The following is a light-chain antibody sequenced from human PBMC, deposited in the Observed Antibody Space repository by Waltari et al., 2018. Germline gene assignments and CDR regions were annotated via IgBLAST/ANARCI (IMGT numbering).Light chain of an antibody. Sequence: VLTQSPATLSLSPGEKATLSCRASQSVNNYLAWYQEKPGLTPRLLIYDASNMATGIQGRFNGDGSGTDFSLTSSSLEPEDFAVYCCQQRSIWPRRTFGPGTRVDIK. J-gene: IGKJ3*01. CDR3: QQRSIWPRRT. CDR1: QSVNNY. CDR2: DAS. V-gene: IGKV3-11*01.